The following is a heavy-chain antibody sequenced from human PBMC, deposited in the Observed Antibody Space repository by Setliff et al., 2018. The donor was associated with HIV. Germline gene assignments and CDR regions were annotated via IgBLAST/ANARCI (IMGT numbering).Heavy chain of an antibody. CDR3: ARDFSGQQLVGGWFDP. Sequence: SVKVSCKASGGTFNSYVISWVRQAPGQGLEWMGGIIPIFGTANYAQKFQGRVTITADESTSTAYMELSSLRSDDTAVYYCARDFSGQQLVGGWFDPWGQGTLVTVSS. V-gene: IGHV1-69*13. J-gene: IGHJ5*02. CDR2: IIPIFGTA. CDR1: GGTFNSYV. D-gene: IGHD6-13*01.